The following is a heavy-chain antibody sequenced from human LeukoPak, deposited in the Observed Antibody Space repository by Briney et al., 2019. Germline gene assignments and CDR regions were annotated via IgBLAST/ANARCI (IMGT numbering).Heavy chain of an antibody. J-gene: IGHJ4*02. CDR2: IYSGGST. Sequence: GGSLRLSCAASGFTVSSNYMSWVRQAPGKGLEWVSVIYSGGSTCYADSVKGRFTISRDNSKNTLYLQMNSLRAEDTAVYYCAREDPYCSGGSCYSVDYWGQGTLVTVSS. CDR3: AREDPYCSGGSCYSVDY. V-gene: IGHV3-66*01. D-gene: IGHD2-15*01. CDR1: GFTVSSNY.